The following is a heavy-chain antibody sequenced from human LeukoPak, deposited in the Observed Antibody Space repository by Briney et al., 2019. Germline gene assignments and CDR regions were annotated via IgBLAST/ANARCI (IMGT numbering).Heavy chain of an antibody. CDR1: GYSISSGYY. J-gene: IGHJ4*02. CDR2: IYYSGST. CDR3: ARWANFGFGTYIGDS. Sequence: SETLSLTCAVSGYSISSGYYWGWIRQPPGKGLEWIGTIYYSGSTYYNPSLKSRVTISLDTSKNQFSLKLSSVTAADTAVYYCARWANFGFGTYIGDSWGQGTLVTVSS. D-gene: IGHD3-16*01. V-gene: IGHV4-38-2*01.